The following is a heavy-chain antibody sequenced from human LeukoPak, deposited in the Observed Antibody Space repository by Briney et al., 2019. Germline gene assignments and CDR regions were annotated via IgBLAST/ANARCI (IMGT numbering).Heavy chain of an antibody. CDR3: ARPFKRGYSYGNDAFDI. CDR1: GYTFTSYY. V-gene: IGHV1-46*01. CDR2: INPSGGST. Sequence: ASVKVSCKASGYTFTSYYMHWVRQAPGQGLEWMGIINPSGGSTSYAQKFQGRVTITRDTSTSTVYMELSSLRSEDTAVYYCARPFKRGYSYGNDAFDIWGQGTMVTVSS. D-gene: IGHD5-18*01. J-gene: IGHJ3*02.